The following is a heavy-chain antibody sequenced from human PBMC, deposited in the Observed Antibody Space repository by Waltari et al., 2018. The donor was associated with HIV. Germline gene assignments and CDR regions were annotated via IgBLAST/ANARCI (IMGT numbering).Heavy chain of an antibody. CDR1: GFTFSRFA. J-gene: IGHJ4*02. Sequence: EVQLLESGGGLVQPGGSLRLSCAAYGFTFSRFAMIWVRQAPGKGLEWVSAISGSGGSTYYADFVKGRFTISRDNSRTTLSLQMNSLRAEDTAVYYCAKDPFSSSWYLNYFDYWGQGTLVTVSS. CDR3: AKDPFSSSWYLNYFDY. D-gene: IGHD6-13*01. V-gene: IGHV3-23*01. CDR2: ISGSGGST.